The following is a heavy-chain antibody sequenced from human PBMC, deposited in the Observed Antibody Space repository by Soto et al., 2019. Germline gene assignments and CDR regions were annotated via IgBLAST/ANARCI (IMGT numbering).Heavy chain of an antibody. V-gene: IGHV4-34*01. Sequence: SETLSLTCAVYGGSFSGYYWSWIRQPPGKGLEWIGEINHSGSTNYNPSLKSRVTISVDTSKNQFSLKLSSVTAADTAVYYCARGFPRIAVAGTLGWFDPWGQGTLVTVSS. J-gene: IGHJ5*02. CDR3: ARGFPRIAVAGTLGWFDP. D-gene: IGHD6-19*01. CDR2: INHSGST. CDR1: GGSFSGYY.